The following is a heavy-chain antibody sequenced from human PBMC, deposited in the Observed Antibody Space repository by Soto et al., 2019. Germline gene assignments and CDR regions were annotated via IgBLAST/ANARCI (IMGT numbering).Heavy chain of an antibody. D-gene: IGHD3-10*01. V-gene: IGHV1-3*01. CDR3: ATITRVRGVIVNAFDI. J-gene: IGHJ3*02. CDR1: GYTFTSYA. CDR2: INAGNGNT. Sequence: GASVKVSCKASGYTFTSYAMHWVREAPGQRLEWMGWINAGNGNTKYSQKFQGRVTITRDTSASTAYMELSSLRSEDTAVYYCATITRVRGVIVNAFDIWGQGTMVTVSS.